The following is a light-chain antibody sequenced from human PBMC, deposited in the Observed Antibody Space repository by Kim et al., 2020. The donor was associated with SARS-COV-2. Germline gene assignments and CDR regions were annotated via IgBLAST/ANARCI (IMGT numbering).Light chain of an antibody. CDR1: QDIRND. V-gene: IGKV1-17*01. J-gene: IGKJ5*01. CDR2: GAS. CDR3: LQHNTYPIT. Sequence: SVGDRVTINCRASQDIRNDLGWYQQNPGGAPKRLIYGASSLQSGVPSRFSGSGSGTEFTITISSLQPEDFATYFCLQHNTYPITFGQGTRLEIK.